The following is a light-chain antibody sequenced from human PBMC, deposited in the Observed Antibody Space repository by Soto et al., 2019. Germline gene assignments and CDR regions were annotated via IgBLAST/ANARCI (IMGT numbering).Light chain of an antibody. CDR1: QSVLFSTNNKNY. V-gene: IGKV4-1*01. CDR3: QQYGRT. CDR2: WAS. J-gene: IGKJ1*01. Sequence: DILMTQSPDSLAVSLGERATINCRSRQSVLFSTNNKNYLAWYQQKPGQPPKLLLYWASTRESGVPDRFSGSGSWTDFTLTISRLEPEDFAVYYCQQYGRTFGQGTKVDIK.